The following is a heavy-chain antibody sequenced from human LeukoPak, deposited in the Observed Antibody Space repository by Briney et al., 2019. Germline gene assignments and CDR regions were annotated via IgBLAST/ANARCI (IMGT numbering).Heavy chain of an antibody. CDR1: GFSISAYS. CDR2: IKQDGSEK. J-gene: IGHJ4*02. CDR3: TTSRTFDY. D-gene: IGHD4-11*01. V-gene: IGHV3-7*03. Sequence: ARSLRLSCAASGFSISAYSMSWVRQAPGKGLEWVANIKQDGSEKYYVDSVKGRFTISRDNAYNSLYLQMSTLRAEDTAVYYCTTSRTFDYWGQGTLVTVSS.